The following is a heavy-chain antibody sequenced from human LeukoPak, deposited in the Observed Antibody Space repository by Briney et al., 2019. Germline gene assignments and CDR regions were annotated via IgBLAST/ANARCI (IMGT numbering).Heavy chain of an antibody. CDR2: ISGSGGST. J-gene: IGHJ4*02. V-gene: IGHV3-23*01. D-gene: IGHD2-15*01. CDR1: GFTFSSYG. CDR3: AKTLGYCSVGSCYSGVIDY. Sequence: GGALRLSCAASGFTFSSYGTSWVRQAPGKGLEWVSAISGSGGSTYYADSMKDRFTISRDNSNNTLYLQMNSLIAADTAVYYSAKTLGYCSVGSCYSGVIDYWGPGNLVTVSS.